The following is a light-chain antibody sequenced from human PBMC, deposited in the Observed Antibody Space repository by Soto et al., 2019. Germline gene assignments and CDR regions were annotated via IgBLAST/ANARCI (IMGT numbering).Light chain of an antibody. CDR1: QGISSY. CDR2: AAS. Sequence: DIQRTQSPSSLSASIGDRATIPCRASQGISSYLAWYQQKPGKVPKLLIYAASTLQSGVPSRFSGSGSGTDFTLTISSLQPEDVATYYCQKYNSAPWTFGQGTKVDIK. V-gene: IGKV1-27*01. CDR3: QKYNSAPWT. J-gene: IGKJ1*01.